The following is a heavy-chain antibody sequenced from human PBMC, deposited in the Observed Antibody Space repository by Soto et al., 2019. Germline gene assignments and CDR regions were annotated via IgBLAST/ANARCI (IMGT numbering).Heavy chain of an antibody. D-gene: IGHD4-4*01. CDR3: SLHAVTTETDAFDI. CDR1: GGSFSGYY. V-gene: IGHV4-34*03. Sequence: SETLSLTCAVYGGSFSGYYWTWIRQLPGKGLEWIGDIYHSGSTYYNPSLKSRVTISVDTSKNQFSLNLSSVTAADTAVYYCSLHAVTTETDAFDIWGQGTMVTVS. CDR2: IYHSGST. J-gene: IGHJ3*02.